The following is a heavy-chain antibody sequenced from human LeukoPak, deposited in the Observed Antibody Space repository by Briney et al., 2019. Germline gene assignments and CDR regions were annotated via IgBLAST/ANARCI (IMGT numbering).Heavy chain of an antibody. CDR3: AREAITIFGLVRTQTTKGPHRFDP. Sequence: ASVKVSCKASGYTFTSYHMHWVRQAPGQGLEWMGIINLSGGSTNYAQRFRGRVTMTRDMSTGTVYMELSSLTSEDTAVYYCAREAITIFGLVRTQTTKGPHRFDPWGQGTLVTVSS. J-gene: IGHJ5*02. CDR1: GYTFTSYH. CDR2: INLSGGST. V-gene: IGHV1-46*01. D-gene: IGHD3-3*01.